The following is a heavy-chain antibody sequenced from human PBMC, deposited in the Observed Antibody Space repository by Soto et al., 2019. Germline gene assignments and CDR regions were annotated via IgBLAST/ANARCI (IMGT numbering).Heavy chain of an antibody. J-gene: IGHJ6*02. V-gene: IGHV4-59*01. Sequence: TLSLTCTVSGGSISSYYWSWIRQPPGKGLEWIGYIYYSGSTNYNPSLKSRVTISVDTSKNQFSLKLSSVTAADTAVYYCAREKTSYYGSGSYYTPLYGMDVWGQGTTVTVYS. CDR3: AREKTSYYGSGSYYTPLYGMDV. CDR2: IYYSGST. CDR1: GGSISSYY. D-gene: IGHD3-10*01.